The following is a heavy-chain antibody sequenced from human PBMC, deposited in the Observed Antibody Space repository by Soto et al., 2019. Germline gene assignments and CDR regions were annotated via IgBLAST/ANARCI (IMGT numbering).Heavy chain of an antibody. J-gene: IGHJ6*02. V-gene: IGHV3-33*01. CDR1: GFTFSSYA. Sequence: QAHLVESGGGVVQPGGSLRLSCAASGFTFSSYAMHWVRQAPGKGLEWVALMWYDRSHTYYAESVKGRFNISRDESKNMQFLHMSGLRAEDTAVYYCSRDRSWRTGYYSGIDVWGQGTTVTVS. CDR3: SRDRSWRTGYYSGIDV. CDR2: MWYDRSHT. D-gene: IGHD1-1*01.